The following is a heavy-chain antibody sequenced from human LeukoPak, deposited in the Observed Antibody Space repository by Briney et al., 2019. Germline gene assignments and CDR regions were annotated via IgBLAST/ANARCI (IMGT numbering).Heavy chain of an antibody. V-gene: IGHV1-2*02. CDR3: AAGRWYLGNDY. J-gene: IGHJ4*02. D-gene: IGHD4-23*01. CDR2: INPNSGGT. Sequence: ASVKVSCKASGYTFTGYYMHWVRQAPGQGLEWMGWINPNSGGTNYAQKFQGRVTMTRDMSTSTVYMELSSLRSEDTAVYYCAAGRWYLGNDYWGQGTLVTVSS. CDR1: GYTFTGYY.